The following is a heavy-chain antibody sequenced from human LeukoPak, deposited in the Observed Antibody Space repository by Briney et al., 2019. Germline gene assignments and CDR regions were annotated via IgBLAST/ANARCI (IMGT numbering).Heavy chain of an antibody. CDR1: GYTFTSYA. D-gene: IGHD3-22*01. CDR2: INTNTGNP. J-gene: IGHJ4*02. CDR3: ARVQDRTVVADDFDY. V-gene: IGHV7-4-1*02. Sequence: GASVKVSCKASGYTFTSYAMNWVRQAPGQGLEWMGWINTNTGNPTYAQGFTGRFVFSLDTSVSTAYLQISSLKAEDTAVYYCARVQDRTVVADDFDYWGQGTLVTVSS.